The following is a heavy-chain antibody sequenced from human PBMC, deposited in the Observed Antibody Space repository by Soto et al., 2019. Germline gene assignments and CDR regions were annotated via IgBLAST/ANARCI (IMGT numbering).Heavy chain of an antibody. CDR1: GDTFRTYT. V-gene: IGHV1-69*01. CDR2: IIPMFGKS. Sequence: QVQLVQSGAEVKKPGSSVKVSCKASGDTFRTYTISWVRQAPGQGLEWMGGIIPMFGKSNNAQRFQGRVTITADEFTSTAYTELSSLRSEDTAVYYCAAITYHNASRGLSHLALWGQGTMVTVSS. D-gene: IGHD1-1*01. CDR3: AAITYHNASRGLSHLAL. J-gene: IGHJ3*01.